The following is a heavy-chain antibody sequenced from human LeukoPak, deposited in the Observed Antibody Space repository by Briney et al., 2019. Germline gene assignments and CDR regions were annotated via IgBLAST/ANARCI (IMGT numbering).Heavy chain of an antibody. D-gene: IGHD3-10*01. CDR2: IYYSGST. CDR1: GGSISSYY. Sequence: ASETLSLTCTVSGGSISSYYWSWIRQPPGKGLEWIGYIYYSGSTNYNPSLKSRVTISVDTSKNQFSLKLSSVTAADTAVYYCAGTMVRRYNWFDPWGQGTLVTVSS. V-gene: IGHV4-59*01. CDR3: AGTMVRRYNWFDP. J-gene: IGHJ5*02.